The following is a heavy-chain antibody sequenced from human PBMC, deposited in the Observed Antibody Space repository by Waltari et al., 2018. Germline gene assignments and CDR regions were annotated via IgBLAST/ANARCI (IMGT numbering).Heavy chain of an antibody. CDR3: AGIVGALGAFDI. J-gene: IGHJ3*02. D-gene: IGHD1-26*01. V-gene: IGHV1-24*01. Sequence: QVQLVQSGAEVKKHGASVKVSCKVSGYTLTDLSMHWVRQAPGKGLEWMGGFDPEDGETIYAQKFQGRVTMTEDTSTDTAYMELSSLRSEDTAVYYCAGIVGALGAFDIWGQGTMVTVSS. CDR2: FDPEDGET. CDR1: GYTLTDLS.